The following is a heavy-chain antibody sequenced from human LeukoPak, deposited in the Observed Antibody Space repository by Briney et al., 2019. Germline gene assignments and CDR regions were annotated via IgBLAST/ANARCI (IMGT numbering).Heavy chain of an antibody. Sequence: GGSLRLSCTASGFTFSSYSMNWVRQAPGKGPEWLSYISWGSNVIYYADSVKGRFTTSRDDAKNSLFLQMNSLTDEDTAVYYCARDPGYSYALDYWGRGTLVTVSS. V-gene: IGHV3-48*02. D-gene: IGHD5-18*01. CDR1: GFTFSSYS. J-gene: IGHJ4*02. CDR2: ISWGSNVI. CDR3: ARDPGYSYALDY.